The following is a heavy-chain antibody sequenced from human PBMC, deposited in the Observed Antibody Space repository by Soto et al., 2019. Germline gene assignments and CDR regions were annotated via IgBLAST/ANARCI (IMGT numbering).Heavy chain of an antibody. CDR1: GGTFSSYA. J-gene: IGHJ6*02. CDR3: AGGAGRGDIAAAGWYYGMDV. CDR2: IIPIFGTA. D-gene: IGHD6-13*01. V-gene: IGHV1-69*01. Sequence: QVQLVQSGAEVKKPGSSVKVSCKASGGTFSSYAISWVRQAPGQGLEWMGGIIPIFGTANYAQKFQGRVTITADESTSTAYMELSSLRSEDTAVYYCAGGAGRGDIAAAGWYYGMDVWGQGTTVTVSS.